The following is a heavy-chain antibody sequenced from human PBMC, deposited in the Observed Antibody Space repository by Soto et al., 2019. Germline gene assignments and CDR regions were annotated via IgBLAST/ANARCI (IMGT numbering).Heavy chain of an antibody. CDR2: ISGSGGST. CDR3: AKRREYSSSWYGGEDY. J-gene: IGHJ4*02. V-gene: IGHV3-23*01. D-gene: IGHD6-13*01. CDR1: GFTFSSYA. Sequence: EVQLLESGGGLVQPGGSLRLSCAASGFTFSSYAMSWVRQAPGKGLEWVLAISGSGGSTYYADSVTGRFTISRDNSKNTLYLQMNSLRAEDTAVYYCAKRREYSSSWYGGEDYWGQGTLVTVSS.